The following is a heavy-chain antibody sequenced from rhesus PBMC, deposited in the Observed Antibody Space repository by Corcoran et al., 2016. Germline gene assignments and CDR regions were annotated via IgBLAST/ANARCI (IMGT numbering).Heavy chain of an antibody. CDR2: HYGSGGGT. V-gene: IGHV4-106*01. CDR3: ARDRIGIAAAGPPQYYFDY. CDR1: GGSISDDYY. J-gene: IGHJ4*01. D-gene: IGHD6S26*01. Sequence: QVQLQESGPGLVKPSETLSLTCAVSGGSISDDYYWSWIRQPPGKGLEWIGYHYGSGGGTNYNPSLQNRVTISIDTSKSLFSLKLSSVTAADTAVYYCARDRIGIAAAGPPQYYFDYWGQGVLVTVSS.